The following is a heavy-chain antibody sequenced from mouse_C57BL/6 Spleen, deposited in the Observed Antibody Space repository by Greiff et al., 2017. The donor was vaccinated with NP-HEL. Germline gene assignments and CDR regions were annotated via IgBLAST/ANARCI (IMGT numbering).Heavy chain of an antibody. Sequence: EVQLQESGGDLVKPGGSLKLSCAASGFTFSSYGMSWVRQTPDKRVEWVATISSGGSYTYYPDSVKGRFTISRDNAKNTLYLQMGSLKSEDTAMDYCARHMITTRYFDYWRQGTTLTVSS. CDR1: GFTFSSYG. CDR3: ARHMITTRYFDY. V-gene: IGHV5-6*01. J-gene: IGHJ2*01. CDR2: ISSGGSYT. D-gene: IGHD2-4*01.